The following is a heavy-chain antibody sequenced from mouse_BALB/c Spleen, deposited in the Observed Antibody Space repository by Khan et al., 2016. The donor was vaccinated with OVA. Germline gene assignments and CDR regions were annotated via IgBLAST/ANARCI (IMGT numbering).Heavy chain of an antibody. CDR3: ARETAYYGNYEAMDY. Sequence: QVQLKESGPGLVAPSQSLSITCTVSGFSLRNYGVNWVRQPPGKGLEWLGIIWAGGSTNYNSALMSKLSIRKDNAKSQVFLEMNSLQSDDTAMYYCARETAYYGNYEAMDYWGQGTSVTVSS. J-gene: IGHJ4*01. CDR2: IWAGGST. CDR1: GFSLRNYG. V-gene: IGHV2-9*02. D-gene: IGHD2-10*01.